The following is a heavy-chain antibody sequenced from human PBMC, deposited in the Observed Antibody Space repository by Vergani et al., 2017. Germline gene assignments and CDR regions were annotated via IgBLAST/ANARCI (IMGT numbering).Heavy chain of an antibody. CDR2: FDPEDGET. J-gene: IGHJ3*02. CDR3: ATDRLGVNWGSGAFDI. CDR1: GYTLTELS. Sequence: QVQLVQSGAEVKKPGASVKVSCKVSGYTLTELSMHWVRQAPGKGLEWMGGFDPEDGETIYAQKFQGRVTMTEETSTDTAYMELSSLRSEDTAVYYCATDRLGVNWGSGAFDIWGQGTMVTVSS. D-gene: IGHD7-27*01. V-gene: IGHV1-24*01.